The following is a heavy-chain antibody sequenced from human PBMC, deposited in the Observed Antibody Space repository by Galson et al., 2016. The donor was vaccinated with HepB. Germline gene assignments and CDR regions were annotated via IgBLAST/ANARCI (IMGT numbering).Heavy chain of an antibody. J-gene: IGHJ4*02. Sequence: SSYAMHWVRQAPGKGLEWVAVISFDGSNNFYADSVKGRFTISRDNSKNTLYLQMNSLRAEDTAVYYCARDDDYVWGTYRYTRTVPQYYFDYWGQGTLVTVFS. CDR2: ISFDGSNN. V-gene: IGHV3-30-3*01. CDR1: SSYA. D-gene: IGHD3-16*02. CDR3: ARDDDYVWGTYRYTRTVPQYYFDY.